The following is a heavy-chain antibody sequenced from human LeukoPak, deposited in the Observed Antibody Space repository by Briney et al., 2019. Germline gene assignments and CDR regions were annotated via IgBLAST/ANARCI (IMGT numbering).Heavy chain of an antibody. CDR1: GFTFSSYA. CDR3: VRDGSGYDY. J-gene: IGHJ4*02. CDR2: ISDNGGTT. D-gene: IGHD6-19*01. Sequence: GGSLRLSCAASGFTFSSYALSWVRQAPGKGLEWVSAISDNGGTTFYADSVKGRFTITRDNSKNSLYLQMNSLRTDDTAIYYCVRDGSGYDYWGQGTLVIVSS. V-gene: IGHV3-23*01.